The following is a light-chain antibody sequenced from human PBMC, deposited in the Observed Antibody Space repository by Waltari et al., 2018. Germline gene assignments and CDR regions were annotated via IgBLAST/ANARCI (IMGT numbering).Light chain of an antibody. J-gene: IGKJ1*01. V-gene: IGKV1-39*01. CDR1: QSVSTY. CDR3: QQSFSPPWT. Sequence: DIQMTQSPSSLSASVGDRVTITCRAGQSVSTYLNWYQHKPGKAPKLLIYFASSLHTGVPSRFGGSGSGAYFTLTISSLQPEDFATYYCQQSFSPPWTCGQGTKVEIK. CDR2: FAS.